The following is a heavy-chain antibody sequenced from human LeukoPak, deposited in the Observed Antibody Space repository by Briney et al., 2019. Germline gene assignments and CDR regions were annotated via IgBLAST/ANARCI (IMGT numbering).Heavy chain of an antibody. CDR1: GFTFSSSW. V-gene: IGHV3-7*01. CDR2: IKQDGSEK. CDR3: ASGYDPSFDY. J-gene: IGHJ4*02. D-gene: IGHD5-12*01. Sequence: GGSLRLSCAASGFTFSSSWMSWVRQAPGKGLEWVANIKQDGSEKYYVDSVKGRFTISRDNAKNSLYLQMNSLRAEDTAVYYCASGYDPSFDYWGQGTLVTVSS.